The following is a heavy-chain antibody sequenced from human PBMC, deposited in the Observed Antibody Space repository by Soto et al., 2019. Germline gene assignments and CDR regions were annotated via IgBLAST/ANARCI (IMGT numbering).Heavy chain of an antibody. CDR3: ARSPGIAADYYYYYGMDV. CDR1: GYTFTGYY. CDR2: INPNSGGT. Sequence: GASVKVSCKASGYTFTGYYMHWVRQAPGQGLEWMGWINPNSGGTNYAQKFQGWVTMTRDTSISTAYMELSRLRSDDTAVYYCARSPGIAADYYYYYGMDVWGQGTTVTVSS. V-gene: IGHV1-2*04. D-gene: IGHD6-13*01. J-gene: IGHJ6*02.